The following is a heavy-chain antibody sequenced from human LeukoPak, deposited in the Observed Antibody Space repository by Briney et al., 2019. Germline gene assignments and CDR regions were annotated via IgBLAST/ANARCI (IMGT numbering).Heavy chain of an antibody. CDR3: AKDRSVAYYYDSSGYYLGNY. Sequence: PGGSLRLSCAASGFTFSSYAMSWVRQAPGKGLEWGSAISGSGGSTYYADSVKGRFTISRDNSKNTLYLQMNSLRAEDTAVYYCAKDRSVAYYYDSSGYYLGNYWGQGTLVTVSS. V-gene: IGHV3-23*01. CDR2: ISGSGGST. CDR1: GFTFSSYA. J-gene: IGHJ4*02. D-gene: IGHD3-22*01.